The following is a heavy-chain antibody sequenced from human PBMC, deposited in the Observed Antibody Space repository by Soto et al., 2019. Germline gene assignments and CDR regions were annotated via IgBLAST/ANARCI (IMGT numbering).Heavy chain of an antibody. CDR3: ARGADTALVRGYNWFDP. V-gene: IGHV4-34*01. D-gene: IGHD5-18*01. Sequence: SETLSLTCAIYGGSFSDYYWSWIRQPPGKGLEWIGEINHSGSTNYNPSLKSRVTMSVDTSKNQFSLRLNSVTAADTAVYYCARGADTALVRGYNWFDPWGQGTLVTVSS. CDR1: GGSFSDYY. CDR2: INHSGST. J-gene: IGHJ5*02.